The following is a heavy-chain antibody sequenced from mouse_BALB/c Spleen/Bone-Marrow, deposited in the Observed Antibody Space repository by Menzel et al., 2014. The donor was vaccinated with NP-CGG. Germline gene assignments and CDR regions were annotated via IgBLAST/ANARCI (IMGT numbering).Heavy chain of an antibody. CDR3: ARYYYAMDY. CDR2: IYPGDGDT. J-gene: IGHJ4*01. CDR1: GYTFTSYW. Sequence: QVQLQQSGAELARPGASVKLSCKASGYTFTSYWMQWVKQRPGQGLEWIGAIYPGDGDTRYTQKFKGKATLTADKSPSTAYMQLSSLASEDSAVYYCARYYYAMDYWGQGTSVTVSS. V-gene: IGHV1-87*01.